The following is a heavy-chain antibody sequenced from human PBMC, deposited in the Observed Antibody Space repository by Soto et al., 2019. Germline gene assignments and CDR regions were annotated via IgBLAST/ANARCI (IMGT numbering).Heavy chain of an antibody. Sequence: PSETLSLTCAVSGYSISSGYYWAWIRQPPGKGLEWIGAISHSGSPSHNPSLKSRVTMSVDTSKNQFSLTLTSVTAADTALYYCAREVNFWSENIWGQGTMVTVSS. V-gene: IGHV4-38-2*01. CDR3: AREVNFWSENI. J-gene: IGHJ3*02. D-gene: IGHD3-3*01. CDR1: GYSISSGYY. CDR2: ISHSGSP.